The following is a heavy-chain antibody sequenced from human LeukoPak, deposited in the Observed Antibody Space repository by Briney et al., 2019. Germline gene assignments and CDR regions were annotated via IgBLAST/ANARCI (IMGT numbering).Heavy chain of an antibody. Sequence: SETLSLTCTVSGGSISSGSYYWSWIRQPAGKGLEWIGRIYTSGSTNYNPSLKSRVTISVDTSKNQFSLKLNSVIATDTAVYYCARGEDGDYAFDIWGQGTMVTVSS. D-gene: IGHD4-17*01. V-gene: IGHV4-61*02. CDR1: GGSISSGSYY. J-gene: IGHJ3*02. CDR2: IYTSGST. CDR3: ARGEDGDYAFDI.